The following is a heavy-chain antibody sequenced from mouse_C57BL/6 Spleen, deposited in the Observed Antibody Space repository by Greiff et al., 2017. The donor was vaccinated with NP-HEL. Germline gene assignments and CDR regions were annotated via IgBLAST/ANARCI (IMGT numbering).Heavy chain of an antibody. Sequence: LEESGPELVKPGASVKISCKASGYAFSSSWMNWVKQRPGKGLEWIGRIYPGDGDTNYNGKFKGKATLTADKSSSTAYMQLSSLTSEDSAVYFCARGWEGAWFAYWGQGTLVTVSA. D-gene: IGHD2-3*01. CDR1: GYAFSSSW. V-gene: IGHV1-82*01. CDR2: IYPGDGDT. CDR3: ARGWEGAWFAY. J-gene: IGHJ3*01.